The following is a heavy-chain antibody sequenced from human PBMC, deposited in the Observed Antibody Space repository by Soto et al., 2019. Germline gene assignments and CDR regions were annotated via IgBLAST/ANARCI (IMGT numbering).Heavy chain of an antibody. Sequence: GGSLRLSCAASGFTFSSYAMSWVRQAPGKGLEWVSAISGSGGSTYYADSVKGRFTISRDTSKNTLYLQMNSLRAEDTAVYYCAKAPLRLGELSQNIYWGQGTLVTVSS. J-gene: IGHJ4*02. CDR2: ISGSGGST. CDR1: GFTFSSYA. CDR3: AKAPLRLGELSQNIY. D-gene: IGHD3-16*02. V-gene: IGHV3-23*01.